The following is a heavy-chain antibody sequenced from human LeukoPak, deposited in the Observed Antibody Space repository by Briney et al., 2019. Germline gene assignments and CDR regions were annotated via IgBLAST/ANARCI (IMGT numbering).Heavy chain of an antibody. CDR2: IRYDGSNK. D-gene: IGHD6-6*01. Sequence: SGGSLRLSCAASGFTFSSYGMHWVRQTPGKGLEWVAFIRYDGSNKYYADSVKGRFTISRDNSKNTLYLQMNSLRAEDTAVYYCAKDRAARRSRAFDIWGQGTMVTVSS. J-gene: IGHJ3*02. CDR1: GFTFSSYG. V-gene: IGHV3-30*02. CDR3: AKDRAARRSRAFDI.